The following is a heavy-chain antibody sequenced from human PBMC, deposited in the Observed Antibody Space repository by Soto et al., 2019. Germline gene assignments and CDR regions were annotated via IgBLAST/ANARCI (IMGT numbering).Heavy chain of an antibody. Sequence: QVQLVQSGAEVKNPGASVKVSCKASGYTFTSYGISWVRQAPVQWLECRGWISSYNGNTNYAQKLQGRVTLTTDTSTSTAYMELRSLRSDDTAVYYCARHFGVVGYLYYGMDVWGQGTTVTVSS. V-gene: IGHV1-18*01. CDR2: ISSYNGNT. D-gene: IGHD3-3*01. CDR1: GYTFTSYG. J-gene: IGHJ6*02. CDR3: ARHFGVVGYLYYGMDV.